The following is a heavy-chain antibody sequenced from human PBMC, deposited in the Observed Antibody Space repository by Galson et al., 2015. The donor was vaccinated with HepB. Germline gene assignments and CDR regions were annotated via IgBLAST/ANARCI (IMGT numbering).Heavy chain of an antibody. CDR3: ASARGRFYPLGY. CDR1: GFTFSSYW. Sequence: SLRLSCAASGFTFSSYWMSWVRQAPGKGLEWVANIKQDGSEKYYVDSVKGRFTISRDIAKNSLYLQMNSLRAEDTAVYYCASARGRFYPLGYWGQGTLVTVSS. J-gene: IGHJ4*02. CDR2: IKQDGSEK. D-gene: IGHD3-3*01. V-gene: IGHV3-7*03.